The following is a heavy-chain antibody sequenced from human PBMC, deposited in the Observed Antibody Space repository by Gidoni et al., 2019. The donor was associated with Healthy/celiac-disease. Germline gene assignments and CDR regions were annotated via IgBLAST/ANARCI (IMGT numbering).Heavy chain of an antibody. CDR2: ISSSGTST. V-gene: IGHV3-23*01. CDR1: GFTFSSYV. J-gene: IGHJ6*03. D-gene: IGHD4-4*01. CDR3: AKDPLTVERFYYFYYMDV. Sequence: EVQLLESGGDLVQPGGSLRLSCAASGFTFSSYVMNWVRQAPGKGLEWVSVISSSGTSTYYADSVKGRFTISRDNSKNTLYLQMNSLRAEDTAVYYCAKDPLTVERFYYFYYMDVWGKGTTVTVSS.